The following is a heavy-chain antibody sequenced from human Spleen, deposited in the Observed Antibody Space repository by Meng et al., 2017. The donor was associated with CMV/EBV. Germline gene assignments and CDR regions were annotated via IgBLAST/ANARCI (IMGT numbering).Heavy chain of an antibody. CDR2: IYYSGAA. Sequence: SGASPSNGDYYWTWLRQPPGRDLEWIGYIYYSGAAYNSPSLRSRITVSLDTSRNQFSLRLSSVTAADAAVYYCARIPLTGTKDYFGPWGQGALVTVSS. CDR1: GASPSNGDYY. V-gene: IGHV4-30-4*08. D-gene: IGHD1-7*01. CDR3: ARIPLTGTKDYFGP. J-gene: IGHJ5*02.